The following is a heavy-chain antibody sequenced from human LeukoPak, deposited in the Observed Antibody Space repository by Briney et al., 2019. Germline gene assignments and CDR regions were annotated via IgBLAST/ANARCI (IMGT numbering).Heavy chain of an antibody. J-gene: IGHJ4*02. CDR1: VFAFNLRISG. CDR2: MQSDDRER. Sequence: GGALRLSCAASVFAFNLRISGIHWVRQAPGKGLGWVAFMQSDDRERSYADCMRGRCTTSRDNSMKTVCLYVNRLRVEETAVYYCAGEGGTIEVGEFDYWGQGTLVTVSS. V-gene: IGHV3-30*02. D-gene: IGHD1-7*01. CDR3: AGEGGTIEVGEFDY.